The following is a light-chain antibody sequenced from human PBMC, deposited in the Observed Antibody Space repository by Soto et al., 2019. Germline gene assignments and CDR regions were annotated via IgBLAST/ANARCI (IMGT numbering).Light chain of an antibody. Sequence: DFVMTQSPLSLHVTLGQPSSGSCISNHSLVHSDGIAYFSWFQQRPGRSPRRLIYKVSNRDSGVPARFSGSGSGTDFALKISRVEAEDVGVYYCMQGTHWPITFGQGTRLEIK. CDR1: HSLVHSDGIAY. V-gene: IGKV2-30*02. CDR3: MQGTHWPIT. CDR2: KVS. J-gene: IGKJ5*01.